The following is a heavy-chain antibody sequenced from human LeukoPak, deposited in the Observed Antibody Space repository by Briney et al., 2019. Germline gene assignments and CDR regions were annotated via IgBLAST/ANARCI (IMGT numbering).Heavy chain of an antibody. CDR2: IRSKAYGGGT. CDR3: ARAPYSRGWPLLGMDV. CDR1: GFTFGDHA. D-gene: IGHD6-19*01. Sequence: GGSLRLSCTGSGFTFGDHAMSWVRQAPGKGLEWVGFIRSKAYGGGTEYAAPVKGGFTISRDDPKSIAYLQMNSLKTEDTAVYYCARAPYSRGWPLLGMDVWGQGTTVTVSS. J-gene: IGHJ6*02. V-gene: IGHV3-49*04.